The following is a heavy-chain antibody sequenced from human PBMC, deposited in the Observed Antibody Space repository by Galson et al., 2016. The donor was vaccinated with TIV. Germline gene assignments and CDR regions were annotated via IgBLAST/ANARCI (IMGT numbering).Heavy chain of an antibody. J-gene: IGHJ4*02. V-gene: IGHV1-8*01. CDR2: LHPNSGNG. D-gene: IGHD2-21*02. CDR3: ARTVPCGGDCYFFDS. CDR1: RNTFTSYD. Sequence: SVKVYCKASRNTFTSYDINWVRQATGQGLEWMGWLHPNSGNGGSALKFQGRVTMTRNISTSTVYMVLSSLRSEDTAVYYCARTVPCGGDCYFFDSWGQGTLVTVSS.